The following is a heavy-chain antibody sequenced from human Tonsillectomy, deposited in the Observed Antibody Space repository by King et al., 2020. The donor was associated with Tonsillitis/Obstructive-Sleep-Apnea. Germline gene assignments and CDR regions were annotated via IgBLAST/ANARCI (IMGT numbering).Heavy chain of an antibody. CDR1: GGTFSSYA. CDR3: ASAPRPAAHDAFDI. Sequence: VQLVESGAEVKKPGSSVKVSCKASGGTFSSYAISWVRQAPGQGLEWMGGIIPIFGTANSAQKFQGRVTITADESPSTAYMELSSLRSEDTAGYYCASAPRPAAHDAFDIWGQGTMVTVSS. J-gene: IGHJ3*02. CDR2: IIPIFGTA. D-gene: IGHD2-2*01. V-gene: IGHV1-69*01.